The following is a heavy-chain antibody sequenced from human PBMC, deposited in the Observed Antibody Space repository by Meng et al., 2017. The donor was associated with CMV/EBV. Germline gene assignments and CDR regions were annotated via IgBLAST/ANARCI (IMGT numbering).Heavy chain of an antibody. V-gene: IGHV1-2*02. Sequence: YDMHWVRQAPGQGLEWMGWINPNSGGTNYAQKFQGRVTMTRDTSISTAYMELSRLRSDDTAVYYCARPQNPDIVVVPAATSPPSADYWGQGTLVTVSS. J-gene: IGHJ4*02. CDR3: ARPQNPDIVVVPAATSPPSADY. CDR2: INPNSGGT. CDR1: YD. D-gene: IGHD2-2*01.